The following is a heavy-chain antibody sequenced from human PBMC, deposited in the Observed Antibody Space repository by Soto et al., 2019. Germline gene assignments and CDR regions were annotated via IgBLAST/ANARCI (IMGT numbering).Heavy chain of an antibody. J-gene: IGHJ4*02. Sequence: GGSLRLSCAASGFTFSNAWMSWVRQAPGKGLEWVGRIKSKTDGGTTDYATPVKGRFTISRDDSKNTLYLQMNSLKTEDTAVYYCTTDSPSIWFGELLYYFDYWGQGTLVTVSS. D-gene: IGHD3-10*01. V-gene: IGHV3-15*01. CDR1: GFTFSNAW. CDR3: TTDSPSIWFGELLYYFDY. CDR2: IKSKTDGGTT.